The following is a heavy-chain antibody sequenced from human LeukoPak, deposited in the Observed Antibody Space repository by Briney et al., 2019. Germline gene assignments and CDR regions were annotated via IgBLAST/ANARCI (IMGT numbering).Heavy chain of an antibody. CDR1: GFTFSSYW. CDR3: ARVGEDSGSYYIPLYYYYYMDV. J-gene: IGHJ6*03. D-gene: IGHD1-26*01. V-gene: IGHV3-7*01. Sequence: PGGSLRLSCAASGFTFSSYWMSWVRQAPGKGLEWVANIKQDGSEKYYVDSVKGRFAISRDNAKNSLYLQMNSLRAEDTAVYYCARVGEDSGSYYIPLYYYYYMDVWGKGTTVTVSS. CDR2: IKQDGSEK.